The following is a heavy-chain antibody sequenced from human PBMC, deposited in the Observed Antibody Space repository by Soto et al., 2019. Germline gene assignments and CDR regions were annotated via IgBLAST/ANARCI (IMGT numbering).Heavy chain of an antibody. CDR2: IYSNGKA. Sequence: QVQLQESGPGLVRPSETLSLTCTVSGGSLSNYNWNWVRQSAGKGLEWIGRIYSNGKAYYNPSLKSRVNMSLDTLNNQVPLRLSSVTAADTAKYYCARERTYQMSGDDTLDIWGLGTMVTVSP. CDR1: GGSLSNYN. J-gene: IGHJ3*02. D-gene: IGHD2-21*01. CDR3: ARERTYQMSGDDTLDI. V-gene: IGHV4-4*07.